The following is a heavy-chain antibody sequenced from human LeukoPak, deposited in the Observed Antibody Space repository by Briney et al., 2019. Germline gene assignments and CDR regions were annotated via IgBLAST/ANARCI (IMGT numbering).Heavy chain of an antibody. J-gene: IGHJ4*02. CDR2: ISSSSSTI. D-gene: IGHD3-22*01. V-gene: IGHV3-48*02. CDR3: ARDMGPYDDYYFDY. CDR1: GFTFSSYS. Sequence: GGSLRLSCAASGFTFSSYSMNWVRQAPGKGLECVSYISSSSSTIYYADSVKGRFTISRDNAKNSLYLQMNSLRDEDTAVYYCARDMGPYDDYYFDYWGQGTLVTVSS.